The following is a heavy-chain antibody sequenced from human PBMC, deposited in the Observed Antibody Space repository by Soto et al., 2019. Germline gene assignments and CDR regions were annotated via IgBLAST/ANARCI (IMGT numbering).Heavy chain of an antibody. CDR3: ARDVARTYYDFWSGPYPYYYMDV. Sequence: ASVKVSFKASGYTFTGYYMHWVRQAPGQGLEWMGWINPNSGGTNYAQKFQGWVTMTRDTSISTAYMELSRLRSDDTAVYYCARDVARTYYDFWSGPYPYYYMDVWGKGTTVTVSS. D-gene: IGHD3-3*01. CDR2: INPNSGGT. J-gene: IGHJ6*03. CDR1: GYTFTGYY. V-gene: IGHV1-2*04.